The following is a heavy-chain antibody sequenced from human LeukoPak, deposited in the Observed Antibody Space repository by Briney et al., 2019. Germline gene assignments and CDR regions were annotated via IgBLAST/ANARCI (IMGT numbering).Heavy chain of an antibody. CDR2: IYYSGST. D-gene: IGHD2-15*01. CDR3: ARALGCSAGSCYRFFDF. Sequence: SETLSLTCTVSGGSISSYYWSWIRQPPGKGLEWIGYIYYSGSTNSNPSLKSRVTISVDTSKNQFSLKLNSVTAADTAVYYCARALGCSAGSCYRFFDFWGQGTLVTVSS. V-gene: IGHV4-59*08. CDR1: GGSISSYY. J-gene: IGHJ4*02.